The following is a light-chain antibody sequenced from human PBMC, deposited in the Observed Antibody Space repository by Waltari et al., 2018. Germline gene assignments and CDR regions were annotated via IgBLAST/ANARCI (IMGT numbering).Light chain of an antibody. CDR2: AAT. CDR1: QSISTY. V-gene: IGKV1-39*01. CDR3: QHSYSPPHT. Sequence: DIQMTQPPSSLSASVGDRVTITCRASQSISTYLNWYQQRPGKAPKLLIYAATSLQSGVPSRFSGSGSGTDFTLTISSLQPEDFATYYCQHSYSPPHTFGQGTKVEIK. J-gene: IGKJ1*01.